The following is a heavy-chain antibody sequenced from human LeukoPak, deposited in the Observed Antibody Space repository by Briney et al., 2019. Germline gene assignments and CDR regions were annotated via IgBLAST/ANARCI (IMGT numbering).Heavy chain of an antibody. D-gene: IGHD6-19*01. CDR1: VYTFTGYY. V-gene: IGHV1-2*02. CDR2: INPNSGGT. J-gene: IGHJ3*02. Sequence: ASVKVSCKASVYTFTGYYMHWVRQAPGQGLEWMGWINPNSGGTNYAQKFQGRVTMTRDTSISTAYMELSRLRSDDTAVYYCAREAVAGPSGAFDIWGQGTMVTVSS. CDR3: AREAVAGPSGAFDI.